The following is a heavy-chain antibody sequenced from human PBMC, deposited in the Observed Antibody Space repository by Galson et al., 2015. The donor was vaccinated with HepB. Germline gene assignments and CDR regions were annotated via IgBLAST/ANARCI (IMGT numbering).Heavy chain of an antibody. Sequence: SLRLSCAASGFTFNSYAMHWVRQAPGKGLEWVTVISYDGRVTYYPDSVKGRFTISRDDSKNTLYLQMNSLRGEDTAVYYCARDLVRGEPDYFDYWGQGTLVSVSS. D-gene: IGHD3-10*01. J-gene: IGHJ4*02. CDR1: GFTFNSYA. CDR3: ARDLVRGEPDYFDY. CDR2: ISYDGRVT. V-gene: IGHV3-30*04.